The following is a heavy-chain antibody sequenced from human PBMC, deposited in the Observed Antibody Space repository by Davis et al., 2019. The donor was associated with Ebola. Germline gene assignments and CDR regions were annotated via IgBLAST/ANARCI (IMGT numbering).Heavy chain of an antibody. CDR1: GGSISSYY. CDR3: ARGSQHCSGGSCYSLPWYFDL. CDR2: IYYSGST. J-gene: IGHJ2*01. V-gene: IGHV4-59*01. D-gene: IGHD2-15*01. Sequence: SETLSLTCAVYGGSISSYYWSWIRQPPGKGLEWIGYIYYSGSTNYNPSLKSRVTISVDTSKNQFSLKLSSVTAADTAVYYCARGSQHCSGGSCYSLPWYFDLWGRGTLVTVSS.